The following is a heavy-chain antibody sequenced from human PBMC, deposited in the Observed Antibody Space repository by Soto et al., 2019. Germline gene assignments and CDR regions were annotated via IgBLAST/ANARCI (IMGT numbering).Heavy chain of an antibody. Sequence: GASVKVSCKASGYTFTSYAMHWVRQAPGQRLEWKGWINAGNGNTKYSQKFQGRVTITRDTSASTAYMELSSLRSEDTAVYYCARVRIRSSWYHSPSQHWYFDLWGRGTLVTVPQ. D-gene: IGHD6-13*01. CDR2: INAGNGNT. V-gene: IGHV1-3*01. CDR1: GYTFTSYA. J-gene: IGHJ2*01. CDR3: ARVRIRSSWYHSPSQHWYFDL.